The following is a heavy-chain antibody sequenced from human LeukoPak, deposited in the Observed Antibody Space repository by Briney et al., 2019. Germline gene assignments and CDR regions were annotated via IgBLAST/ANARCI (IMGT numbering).Heavy chain of an antibody. D-gene: IGHD2-2*02. CDR2: INSDGSST. CDR3: ARENHDCSSTSCYSDPYYYYYYGMDV. V-gene: IGHV3-74*01. J-gene: IGHJ6*02. CDR1: GFTFSSYW. Sequence: GGSLRLSCAASGFTFSSYWMHWVRQAPGKGLVWVSRINSDGSSTSYADSVKGRFTISRDNAKNTLYLQMNSLRAEDTAVYYCARENHDCSSTSCYSDPYYYYYYGMDVWGQGTTVTVSS.